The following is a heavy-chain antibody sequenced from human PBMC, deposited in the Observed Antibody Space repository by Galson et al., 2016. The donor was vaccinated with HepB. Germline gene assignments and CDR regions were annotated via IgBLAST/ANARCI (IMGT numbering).Heavy chain of an antibody. J-gene: IGHJ4*02. CDR3: AKGEADGTWYAPSDY. CDR1: GFTFSSYP. V-gene: IGHV3-30*18. Sequence: SLRLSCAASGFTFSSYPMHWVRQAPGKGLEWVAIILFDGSHKYYGDSVCGRFSISRDNSKKTVYLQMNSLRADDTAVYYCAKGEADGTWYAPSDYWGQGTLVTVSA. CDR2: ILFDGSHK. D-gene: IGHD6-13*01.